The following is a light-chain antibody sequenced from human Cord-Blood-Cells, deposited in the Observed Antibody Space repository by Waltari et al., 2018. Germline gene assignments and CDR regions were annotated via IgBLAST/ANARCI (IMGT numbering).Light chain of an antibody. V-gene: IGKV3-15*01. CDR2: GAS. J-gene: IGKJ2*01. Sequence: QSPATLSVSPGERATLSCRASQSVSSNLAWYQQKPGQAPRLLIYGASTRATGIPARFSGSGSGTEFTLTISSLQSEDFAVYYCQQYNNWPPHTFGQGTKLEIK. CDR3: QQYNNWPPHT. CDR1: QSVSSN.